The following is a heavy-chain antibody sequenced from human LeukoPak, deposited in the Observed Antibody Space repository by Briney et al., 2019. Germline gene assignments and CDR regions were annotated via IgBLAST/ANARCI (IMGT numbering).Heavy chain of an antibody. V-gene: IGHV1-69*04. J-gene: IGHJ4*02. CDR2: ISAILGVA. CDR1: GGTFSSYA. Sequence: SVKVSCKASGGTFSSYAISWVRQAPGQGLEWMGRISAILGVANYAQKFQGRVTITADKSTSTAYMELSSLRSEHTAVYYCELHMTPVTPWGQGPLVPVPS. D-gene: IGHD4-17*01. CDR3: ELHMTPVTP.